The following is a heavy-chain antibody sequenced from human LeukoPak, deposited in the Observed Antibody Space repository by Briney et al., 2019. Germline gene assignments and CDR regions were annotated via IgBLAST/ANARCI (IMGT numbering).Heavy chain of an antibody. CDR3: ARAVTSMDGY. J-gene: IGHJ4*02. V-gene: IGHV3-7*03. CDR2: LNEDGSKR. D-gene: IGHD5-18*01. CDR1: GFTFSSYW. Sequence: GGSLRLSCAASGFTFSSYWMTWVRQAPGKGLEWVASLNEDGSKRSYVGSVKGRFTISRDNAQKTVYLQMNSLTAEDTAVYYCARAVTSMDGYWGQGPLVTVSS.